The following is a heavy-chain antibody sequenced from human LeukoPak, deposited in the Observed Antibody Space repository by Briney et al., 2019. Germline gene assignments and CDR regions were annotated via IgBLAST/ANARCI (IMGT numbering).Heavy chain of an antibody. CDR2: ISHDGSNK. V-gene: IGHV3-30*03. Sequence: GGSLRLSCAASGFIFDNFGMHWVRQAPGKGLEWLALISHDGSNKYYGDFVKGRFTTSRDNSKNTVYLQMNSLRAEDTAVYYCARDLVTIYWGQGTLVTVSS. J-gene: IGHJ4*02. CDR3: ARDLVTIY. D-gene: IGHD3-3*01. CDR1: GFIFDNFG.